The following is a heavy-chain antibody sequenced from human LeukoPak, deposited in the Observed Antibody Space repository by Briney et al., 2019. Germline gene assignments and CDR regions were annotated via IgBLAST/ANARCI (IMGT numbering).Heavy chain of an antibody. V-gene: IGHV3-21*01. D-gene: IGHD3-22*01. CDR1: GFTFSSYS. CDR3: ARGGKYYYDSSGPHTGGY. CDR2: ISSSSSYI. Sequence: GGSLRLSCATSGFTFSSYSMNWVRQAPGKGLEWVSSISSSSSYIYYADSVKGRFTISRDNAKNSLYLQMNSLRAEDTAVYYCARGGKYYYDSSGPHTGGYWGQGTLVTVSS. J-gene: IGHJ4*02.